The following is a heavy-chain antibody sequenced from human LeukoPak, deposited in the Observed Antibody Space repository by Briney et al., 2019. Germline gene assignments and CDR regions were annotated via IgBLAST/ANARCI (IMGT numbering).Heavy chain of an antibody. CDR2: IYYSGST. CDR1: GGSISSSSYY. J-gene: IGHJ2*01. CDR3: ARGVDRSYWYFDL. D-gene: IGHD3-3*01. V-gene: IGHV4-30-4*08. Sequence: PSETLSLTCTVSGGSISSSSYYWGWIRQPPGKGLEWIGYIYYSGSTYYNPSLKSRVTISVDTSKNQFSLKLSSVTAADTAVYYCARGVDRSYWYFDLWGRGTLVTVSP.